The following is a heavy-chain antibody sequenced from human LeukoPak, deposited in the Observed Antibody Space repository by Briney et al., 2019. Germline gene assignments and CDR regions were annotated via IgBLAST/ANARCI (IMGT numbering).Heavy chain of an antibody. J-gene: IGHJ5*02. V-gene: IGHV5-51*01. CDR3: ARGIYGSGSYYNVFDWFDP. CDR1: GYSFTSYL. Sequence: GESLKISCKGSGYSFTSYLIGWVRQVPGKGLEWMGIIYPGDSDTRYSPSFQGQVTISADKSISTAYLQWSSLKASDTAMYYCARGIYGSGSYYNVFDWFDPWGQGTLVTVSS. D-gene: IGHD3-10*01. CDR2: IYPGDSDT.